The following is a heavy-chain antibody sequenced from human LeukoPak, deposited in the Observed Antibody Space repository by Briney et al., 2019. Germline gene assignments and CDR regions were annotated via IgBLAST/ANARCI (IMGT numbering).Heavy chain of an antibody. V-gene: IGHV3-48*03. CDR2: ISSSGSTI. CDR1: GFTFSSYE. D-gene: IGHD1-26*01. CDR3: ATSYSGRLTGIGAFDI. J-gene: IGHJ3*02. Sequence: GGSLRLSCAASGFTFSSYEMNWVRQAPGKGLKWVSYISSSGSTIYYADSVKGRFTISRDNAKNSLYLQMNSLRAEDTAVYYCATSYSGRLTGIGAFDIWGQGTMVTVSS.